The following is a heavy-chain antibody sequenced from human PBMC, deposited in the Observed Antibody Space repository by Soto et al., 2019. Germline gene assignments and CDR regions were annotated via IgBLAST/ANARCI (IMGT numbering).Heavy chain of an antibody. CDR2: INPNSGGT. Sequence: ASVKVSCKASGYTFTSYGISWVRQAPGQGLEWMGWINPNSGGTNYAQKFQGRVTMTRDTSISTAYMELSRLRSDDTAVYYCARDFLFNDILTGYYVSYGMDVWGQGTTVTVS. CDR3: ARDFLFNDILTGYYVSYGMDV. J-gene: IGHJ6*02. V-gene: IGHV1-2*02. D-gene: IGHD3-9*01. CDR1: GYTFTSYG.